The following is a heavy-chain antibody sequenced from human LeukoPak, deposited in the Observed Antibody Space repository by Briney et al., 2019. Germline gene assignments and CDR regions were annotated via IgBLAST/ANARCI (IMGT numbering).Heavy chain of an antibody. CDR2: IYHSGST. D-gene: IGHD6-6*01. CDR3: ARVLGSSSPDAFDI. Sequence: SETLSLTCTVSGGSISSGYYWGWTRQPPGKGLEWIGSIYHSGSTYYNPSLKSRVTISVDTSKNQFSLKLSSVTAADTAVYYCARVLGSSSPDAFDIWGQGTMVTVSS. CDR1: GGSISSGYY. J-gene: IGHJ3*02. V-gene: IGHV4-38-2*02.